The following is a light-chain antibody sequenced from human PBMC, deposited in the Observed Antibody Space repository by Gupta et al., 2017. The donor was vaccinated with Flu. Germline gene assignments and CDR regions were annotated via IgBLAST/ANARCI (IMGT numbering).Light chain of an antibody. Sequence: NFLLTQPHSVSASPGKTVTISCTRSSGSIAPTYVQWYQQRPGSSPNTVIVEDNRRPSGVPDRFSGSIDSSSNSASLTISGLKTEHEADYVGQSYDSVTREEVVGGGTKLT. J-gene: IGLJ2*01. CDR1: SGSIAPTY. CDR2: EDN. V-gene: IGLV6-57*01. CDR3: QSYDSVTREEV.